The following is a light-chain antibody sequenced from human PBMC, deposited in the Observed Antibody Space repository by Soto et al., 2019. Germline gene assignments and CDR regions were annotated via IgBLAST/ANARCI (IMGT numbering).Light chain of an antibody. CDR2: GAS. CDR1: QSVTSSY. V-gene: IGKV3-20*01. Sequence: EIVLTQSPGTLSLSPGERVTLSCRASQSVTSSYIAWYQQKSGQAPRLLLYGASSGATGIPDRFRGSGSGTDFTLTISRLEPEDFAVYYCQQYGGLPTFGQGTKVDI. CDR3: QQYGGLPT. J-gene: IGKJ1*01.